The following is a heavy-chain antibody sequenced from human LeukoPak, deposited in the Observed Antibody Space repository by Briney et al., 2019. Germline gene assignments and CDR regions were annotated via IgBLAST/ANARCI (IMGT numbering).Heavy chain of an antibody. CDR2: INPNSGGT. CDR3: ATRTLLWFGELLSD. Sequence: ASVKVSCKASGYTFTVYYMHWVRQAPGQGLEWMGWINPNSGGTNYAQKFQGRVTMTRDTSISTAYMELSRLRSDDTAVYYCATRTLLWFGELLSDWGQGTLVTVSS. J-gene: IGHJ4*02. V-gene: IGHV1-2*02. D-gene: IGHD3-10*01. CDR1: GYTFTVYY.